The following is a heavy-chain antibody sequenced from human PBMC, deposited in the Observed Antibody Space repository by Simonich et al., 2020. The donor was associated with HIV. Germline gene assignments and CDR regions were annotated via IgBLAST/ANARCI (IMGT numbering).Heavy chain of an antibody. V-gene: IGHV1-2*06. J-gene: IGHJ3*02. Sequence: QVQLVQSGAEVKKPGASVKVSCKASGYTFTGNYMHWVRQAPGQGLEGMGRIDPKSGGTNRAQKFQGRVTRTRDTSINTAYMEVSRLRSDDTAVYYCAREDGALDAFDIWGQGTMVTVSS. CDR2: IDPKSGGT. CDR1: GYTFTGNY. CDR3: AREDGALDAFDI. D-gene: IGHD3-16*01.